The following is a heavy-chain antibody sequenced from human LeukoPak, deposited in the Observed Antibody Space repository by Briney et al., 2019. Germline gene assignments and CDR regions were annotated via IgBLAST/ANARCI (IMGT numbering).Heavy chain of an antibody. CDR1: GFTFSSYS. D-gene: IGHD3-9*01. J-gene: IGHJ4*02. CDR2: ISSSSSYI. V-gene: IGHV3-21*01. Sequence: GGSLRLSCAASGFTFSSYSMNWVRQAPGKGLEWVSSISSSSSYIYYADSVKGRFTISRDNAKNSLYLQMNSLRAEDTAVYYCARGLGCFDWLSVDYWGQGTLVTVSS. CDR3: ARGLGCFDWLSVDY.